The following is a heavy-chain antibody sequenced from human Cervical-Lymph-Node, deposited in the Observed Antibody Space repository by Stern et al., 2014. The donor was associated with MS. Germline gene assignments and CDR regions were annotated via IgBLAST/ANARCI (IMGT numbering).Heavy chain of an antibody. CDR2: ITPVFGTT. CDR1: GDTFSSYA. J-gene: IGHJ4*02. CDR3: ARGGGLVGYFDY. Sequence: QVQLVQSGDEVKKPGSSVKVSCKASGDTFSSYAINWVRQVPGQWLEWMGGITPVFGTTNYAQKFQGRVTITADKSTNTAYMELMTLRSEDTAVYYCARGGGLVGYFDYWGQGTLVSVSS. D-gene: IGHD1-26*01. V-gene: IGHV1-69*06.